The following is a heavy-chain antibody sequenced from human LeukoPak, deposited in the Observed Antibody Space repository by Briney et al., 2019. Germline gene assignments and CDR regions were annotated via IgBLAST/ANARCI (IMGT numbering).Heavy chain of an antibody. D-gene: IGHD4-17*01. J-gene: IGHJ6*02. CDR1: GGAISSYY. Sequence: SETLSLTCTASGGAISSYYWSWIRQPPGKGLEWIGYIYYSGSTNYNPSLKSRVTISLDTSKNQFSLKLTSVTAADTAVYYCARNLGYGDYYYYYGMDVWGQGTTVTVSS. CDR3: ARNLGYGDYYYYYGMDV. V-gene: IGHV4-59*08. CDR2: IYYSGST.